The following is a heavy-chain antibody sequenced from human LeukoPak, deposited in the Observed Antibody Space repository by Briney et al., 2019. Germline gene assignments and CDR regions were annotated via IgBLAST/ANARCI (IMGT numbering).Heavy chain of an antibody. CDR2: ITSGSSYI. D-gene: IGHD5-18*01. V-gene: IGHV3-21*01. Sequence: PGGSLRLSCAASGFTFSSYNMNWVRQAPGKGLEWVSSITSGSSYIYYADSVKGRFTISRDNAKNSLYLQMNSLRAEDTAVYYCASGDTAMVLHYYMDVWGKGTTVTISS. CDR3: ASGDTAMVLHYYMDV. CDR1: GFTFSSYN. J-gene: IGHJ6*03.